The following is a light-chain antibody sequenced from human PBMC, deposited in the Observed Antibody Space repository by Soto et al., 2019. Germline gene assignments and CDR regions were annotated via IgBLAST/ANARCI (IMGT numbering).Light chain of an antibody. CDR2: EVS. CDR1: SSDVGGYNY. Sequence: QSALTQPPSASGSPGKSVTISCTGTSSDVGGYNYVSWYQQHPGKAPKLMIYEVSKRPSGVPDRFSGSKSGNTASLTVSGLQAEDEADYYCSSYAGSNNVVFGGGTKLTLL. J-gene: IGLJ2*01. V-gene: IGLV2-8*01. CDR3: SSYAGSNNVV.